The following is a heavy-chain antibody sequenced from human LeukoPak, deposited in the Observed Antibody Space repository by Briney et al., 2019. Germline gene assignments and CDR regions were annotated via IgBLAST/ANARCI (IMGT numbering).Heavy chain of an antibody. J-gene: IGHJ4*02. V-gene: IGHV4-34*01. CDR2: INHSGST. D-gene: IGHD3-10*01. CDR1: GGSFSGYY. CDR3: AGGWRTYYYGSGSPYYFDY. Sequence: SETLSLTCAVYGGSFSGYYWSWIRQPPGKGLEWIGEINHSGSTNYNPSLKSRVTISVDTSKNQFSLKLSSVTAADTAVYYCAGGWRTYYYGSGSPYYFDYWGQGTLVTVSS.